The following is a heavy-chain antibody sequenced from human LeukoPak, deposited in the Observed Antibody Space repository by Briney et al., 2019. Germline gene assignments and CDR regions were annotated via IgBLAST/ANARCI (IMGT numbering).Heavy chain of an antibody. V-gene: IGHV1-2*04. D-gene: IGHD6-13*01. CDR3: ARGGQQQLFHDAFDI. Sequence: ASVKVSCKVSGYTLTGYYMHWVRQAPGQGLEWMGWINPNSGGTNYAQKFQGWVTMTRDTSISTAYMELSRLRSDDTAVYYCARGGQQQLFHDAFDIWGQGTMVTVSS. CDR2: INPNSGGT. CDR1: GYTLTGYY. J-gene: IGHJ3*02.